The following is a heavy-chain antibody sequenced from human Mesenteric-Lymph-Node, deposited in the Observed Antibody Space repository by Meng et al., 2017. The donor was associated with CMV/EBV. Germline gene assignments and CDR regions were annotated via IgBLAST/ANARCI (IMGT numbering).Heavy chain of an antibody. CDR2: INPSGGST. D-gene: IGHD3-22*01. CDR1: GYTFTSYY. Sequence: ASVKVSCKASGYTFTSYYMHWVRQAPGQGLEWMGIINPSGGSTSYAQKFQGRVTMTRDTSTSTVYMELRSLRSDDTAVYYCARGHYYDSSGYSGGWRYWGQGTLVTVSS. CDR3: ARGHYYDSSGYSGGWRY. J-gene: IGHJ4*02. V-gene: IGHV1-46*01.